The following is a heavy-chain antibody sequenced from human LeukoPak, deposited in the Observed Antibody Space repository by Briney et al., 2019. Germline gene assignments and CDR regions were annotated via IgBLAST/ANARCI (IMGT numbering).Heavy chain of an antibody. CDR2: INPNSGGT. V-gene: IGHV1-2*02. J-gene: IGHJ4*02. CDR3: AREGTYYDILTGYYQYYFDY. Sequence: GASVKVSCKASGYTFTGYYMHWVRQAAGQGLEWMGWINPNSGGTNYAQKFQGRVTMTRDTSISTAYMELSRLRSDDTAVYYCAREGTYYDILTGYYQYYFDYWGQGTLVTVSS. CDR1: GYTFTGYY. D-gene: IGHD3-9*01.